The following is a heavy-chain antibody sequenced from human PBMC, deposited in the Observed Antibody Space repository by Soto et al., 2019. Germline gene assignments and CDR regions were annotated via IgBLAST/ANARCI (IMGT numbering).Heavy chain of an antibody. V-gene: IGHV3-15*01. Sequence: GWSLRLSCASSVFTFINAWMSWVRQAPGKGLEWVGRIKSKTDGGTTDYAAPVKGRFTISRDDSKNTLFLQMNSLKTEDTAVYYCTTDDPINKNWGQGTLVTVSS. CDR1: VFTFINAW. J-gene: IGHJ4*02. CDR2: IKSKTDGGTT. CDR3: TTDDPINKN.